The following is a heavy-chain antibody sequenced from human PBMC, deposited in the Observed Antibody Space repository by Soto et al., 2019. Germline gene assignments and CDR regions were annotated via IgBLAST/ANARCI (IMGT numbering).Heavy chain of an antibody. CDR3: ARIHGASDNCDLDY. CDR2: IDWADDK. CDR1: GFSITTRAMC. D-gene: IGHD1-1*01. Sequence: GSGPTLVNPTQTLTLTCTFSGFSITTRAMCVSWIRQPPGKALEWLALIDWADDKYYSTSLKTRLTISKDTSKNQVVLTMTNVDPVDTATYYCARIHGASDNCDLDYWGQGTLVTVSS. V-gene: IGHV2-70*13. J-gene: IGHJ4*02.